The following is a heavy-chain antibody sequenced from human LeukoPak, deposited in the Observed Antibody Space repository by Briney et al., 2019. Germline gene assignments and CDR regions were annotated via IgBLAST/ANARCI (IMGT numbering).Heavy chain of an antibody. J-gene: IGHJ5*02. D-gene: IGHD3-10*01. Sequence: ASVKVSCKASGYSFTGYYMHWVRQAPGQGLEWMGWINPNSGGTNYAQKFQGRVTMTRDTSISTAYMELSRLRSDDTAVYYCARVSTDRARKGGSVDPWGQGTLVTVSS. CDR2: INPNSGGT. V-gene: IGHV1-2*02. CDR3: ARVSTDRARKGGSVDP. CDR1: GYSFTGYY.